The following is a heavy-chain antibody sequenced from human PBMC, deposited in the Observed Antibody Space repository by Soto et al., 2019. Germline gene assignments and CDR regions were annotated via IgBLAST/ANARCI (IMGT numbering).Heavy chain of an antibody. V-gene: IGHV4-59*01. Sequence: SETLSLTCVVSGASLSSYYWSWIRQPPVKGLEWIGYIYYSGSTNYNPSLKSRVTISVDTSKNQFSLKLNSVTAADTAVYYCARDLWGYCGTDCYPLDVWGQGTTVTVS. CDR3: ARDLWGYCGTDCYPLDV. CDR1: GASLSSYY. D-gene: IGHD2-21*02. CDR2: IYYSGST. J-gene: IGHJ6*02.